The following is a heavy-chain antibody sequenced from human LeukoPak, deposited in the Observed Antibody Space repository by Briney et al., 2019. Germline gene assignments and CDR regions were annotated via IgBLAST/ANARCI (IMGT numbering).Heavy chain of an antibody. D-gene: IGHD1-26*01. Sequence: GGSLRLSCVASGFTFSDYGIHWVRQAPGKGQEWVAVIWYDGTNKYYGDSVEGRFTISRDNSKNTLYLQMNSLRAEDTAVYYCAKDRGSYSTTADSWGQGTLVTVSS. J-gene: IGHJ5*01. V-gene: IGHV3-33*06. CDR1: GFTFSDYG. CDR3: AKDRGSYSTTADS. CDR2: IWYDGTNK.